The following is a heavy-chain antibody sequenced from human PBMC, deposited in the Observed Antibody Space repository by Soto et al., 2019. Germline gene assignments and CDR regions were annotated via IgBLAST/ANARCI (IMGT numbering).Heavy chain of an antibody. CDR1: GGSISSGGYS. V-gene: IGHV4-30-2*01. Sequence: PSETLSLTCDVSGGSISSGGYSWSWIRQPPGKGLEWIGYIYHSGSTYYNPSLKSRVTISVDRSKNQFSLKLSSVTAADTAVYYCASSHAGAHITAAVHWGQGTLVTVSS. CDR2: IYHSGST. CDR3: ASSHAGAHITAAVH. D-gene: IGHD6-13*01. J-gene: IGHJ4*02.